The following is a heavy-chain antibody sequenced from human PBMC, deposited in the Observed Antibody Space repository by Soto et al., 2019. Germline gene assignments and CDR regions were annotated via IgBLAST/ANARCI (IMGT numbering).Heavy chain of an antibody. J-gene: IGHJ4*02. D-gene: IGHD6-13*01. CDR3: AHRRSGYSSSWSNI. CDR1: GFSLSTSGVG. CDR2: IYWDDDK. V-gene: IGHV2-5*02. Sequence: QITLKESGPTLVKHTQTLTLTCTFSGFSLSTSGVGVGWIRQPPGKALEWLALIYWDDDKRYSPSLKRRLTITKDTSKNQVVLTMTNMDPVDTATYYCAHRRSGYSSSWSNIWGQGTLVTVSS.